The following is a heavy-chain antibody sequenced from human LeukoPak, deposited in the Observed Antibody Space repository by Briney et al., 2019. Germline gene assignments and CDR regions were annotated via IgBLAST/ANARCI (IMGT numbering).Heavy chain of an antibody. D-gene: IGHD3-10*01. Sequence: GASVKVSCKASGYTFTSYGISWVRQAPGQGLEWMGWISAYNGNTNYAQKLQGRVTMTTDTSTSTAYMELRSLRSDDTAVYYCARGWFGELYGYYYYYMDVWGKGTTVTVSS. CDR3: ARGWFGELYGYYYYYMDV. CDR2: ISAYNGNT. CDR1: GYTFTSYG. J-gene: IGHJ6*03. V-gene: IGHV1-18*01.